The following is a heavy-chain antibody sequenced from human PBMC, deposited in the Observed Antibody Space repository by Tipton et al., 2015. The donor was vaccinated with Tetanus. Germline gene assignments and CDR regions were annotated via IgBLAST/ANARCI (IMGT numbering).Heavy chain of an antibody. CDR1: GFTFSTNA. J-gene: IGHJ6*02. CDR3: ARVGISQNAYSYVYHGLDV. Sequence: SLRLSCAASGFTFSTNAMHWVRQAPGKGLEWVAAIWNDGSYKYYADSVKGRFTVSRDNSKNTLYLEMNSLRAEDTAVYYCARVGISQNAYSYVYHGLDVWGRGTTVTVSS. CDR2: IWNDGSYK. D-gene: IGHD5-18*01. V-gene: IGHV3-33*01.